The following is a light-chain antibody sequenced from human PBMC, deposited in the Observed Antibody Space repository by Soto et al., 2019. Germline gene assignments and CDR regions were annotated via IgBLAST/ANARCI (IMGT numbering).Light chain of an antibody. CDR2: EVS. J-gene: IGLJ1*01. CDR3: SSYKSSSTLEGV. Sequence: QSAPSQPASVSGAPGHSITISFAGTSSDVFGYNYFSWYQQHPVKAPKLMIYEVSNRPSGFSNRFCGSKSGNTASLTISGLQAEDEADYYCSSYKSSSTLEGVFGSWTKGPVL. CDR1: SSDVFGYNY. V-gene: IGLV2-14*01.